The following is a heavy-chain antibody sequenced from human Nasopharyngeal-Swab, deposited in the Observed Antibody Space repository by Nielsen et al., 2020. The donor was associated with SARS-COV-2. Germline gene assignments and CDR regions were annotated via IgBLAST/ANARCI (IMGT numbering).Heavy chain of an antibody. CDR2: INHSGST. J-gene: IGHJ6*03. V-gene: IGHV4-34*01. Sequence: WIRQPPGKGLEWIGEINHSGSTNYNPSLKSRVTISVDTSKNQFSLKLSSVTAADTAVYYCARATFGVVIIFNYYYMDVWGKGTTVTVSS. D-gene: IGHD3-3*01. CDR3: ARATFGVVIIFNYYYMDV.